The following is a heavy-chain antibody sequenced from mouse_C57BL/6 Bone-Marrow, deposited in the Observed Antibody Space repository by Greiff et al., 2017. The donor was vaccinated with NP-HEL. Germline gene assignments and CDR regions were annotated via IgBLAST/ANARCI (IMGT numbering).Heavy chain of an antibody. CDR3: ARHGLLRYHYAMDY. Sequence: DVKLVESGGGLVQPGGSLKLSCAASGFSFSDYYMYWVRQTPEKRLEWVAYISNGGGSTYYPDTVKGRFTISRDNAKNTLYLQMSRLKSEDTAMYYCARHGLLRYHYAMDYWGQGTSVTVSS. J-gene: IGHJ4*01. CDR1: GFSFSDYY. D-gene: IGHD1-1*01. CDR2: ISNGGGST. V-gene: IGHV5-12*01.